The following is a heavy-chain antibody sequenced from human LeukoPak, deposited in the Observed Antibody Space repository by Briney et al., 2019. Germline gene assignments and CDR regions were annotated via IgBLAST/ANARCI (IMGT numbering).Heavy chain of an antibody. CDR1: GFXFSNAW. Sequence: PGGSLRLSCAASGFXFSNAWMTWVRQAPGKGLEWVGRIKSKTDGGTTDYAAPVKGRFTISRDDSKNTLYLQMSSLKTEDTAVYYCTTYYYDTSGNDYWGQGTLVTVSS. J-gene: IGHJ4*02. CDR2: IKSKTDGGTT. D-gene: IGHD3-22*01. V-gene: IGHV3-15*01. CDR3: TTYYYDTSGNDY.